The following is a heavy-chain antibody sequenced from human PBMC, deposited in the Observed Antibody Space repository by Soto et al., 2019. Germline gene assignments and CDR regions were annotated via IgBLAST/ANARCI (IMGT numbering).Heavy chain of an antibody. CDR2: IIPILGIA. CDR1: GGTFSSYT. J-gene: IGHJ6*02. D-gene: IGHD1-26*01. CDR3: ATRNVGIVGTYGMDV. V-gene: IGHV1-69*02. Sequence: QVQLVQSGAEVKKPGSSVKVSCKASGGTFSSYTISWVRQAPGQGLEWMGRIIPILGIANYAQKFQGRVTITADKSTSTAYMERSSLRSEDTAVYYCATRNVGIVGTYGMDVWGQGTTVTVSS.